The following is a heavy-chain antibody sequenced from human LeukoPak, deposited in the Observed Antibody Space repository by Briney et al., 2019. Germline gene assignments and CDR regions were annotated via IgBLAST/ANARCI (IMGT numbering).Heavy chain of an antibody. CDR1: GFTFSSYE. CDR3: AREGVALDY. Sequence: GGSLRLSCAASGFTFSSYEMNWVRQAPGKGLEWVSYISNSGSTIDYADSVKGRFTISRDNAKNSLYLQMNSLRGEDTAVYYCAREGVALDYWGQGTLVTASS. D-gene: IGHD2-15*01. J-gene: IGHJ4*02. CDR2: ISNSGSTI. V-gene: IGHV3-48*03.